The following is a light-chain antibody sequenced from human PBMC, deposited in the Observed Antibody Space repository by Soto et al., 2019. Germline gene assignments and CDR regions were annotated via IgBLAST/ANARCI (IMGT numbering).Light chain of an antibody. CDR1: QSVIGNY. J-gene: IGKJ5*01. CDR3: QQYGSSPSIT. CDR2: AAS. V-gene: IGKV3-20*01. Sequence: ESVLTQSPGTLSLSPGERATLSCRASQSVIGNYLAWYQLKPGQAPRLLIYAASSRATGIPDRFSGSGSGTDFTLTISRLEPEDFAVYYCQQYGSSPSITFGQGTRLEIK.